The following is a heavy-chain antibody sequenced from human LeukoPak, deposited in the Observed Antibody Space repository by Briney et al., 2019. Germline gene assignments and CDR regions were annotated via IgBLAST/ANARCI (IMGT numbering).Heavy chain of an antibody. CDR2: IYYSGST. CDR1: GGSISSSSYY. D-gene: IGHD3-10*01. CDR3: ARNVYGSWYFDL. J-gene: IGHJ2*01. Sequence: SETLSLTCTVSGGSISSSSYYWGWIRQPPGKGLEWIGSIYYSGSTYYNPSLKSRVTISVDTSKNQFSLKLSSVTAADTAVYYCARNVYGSWYFDLWGRGTLVTVSS. V-gene: IGHV4-39*07.